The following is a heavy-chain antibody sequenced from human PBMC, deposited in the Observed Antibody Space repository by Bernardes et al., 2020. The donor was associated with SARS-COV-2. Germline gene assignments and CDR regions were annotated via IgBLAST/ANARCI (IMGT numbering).Heavy chain of an antibody. CDR1: GYTFINYY. D-gene: IGHD3-9*01. CDR3: ARSWWGTDWLLKNNWLDP. CDR2: IDCSGKTT. J-gene: IGHJ5*02. V-gene: IGHV1-46*03. Sequence: ASVKVSCKASGYTFINYYMHWVRQAPGQGREWMGIIDCSGKTTTYAQKFQGRVTMIRNTSTSTIYMELSSLRSEDTAVYYCARSWWGTDWLLKNNWLDPWSQGTLVTVPS.